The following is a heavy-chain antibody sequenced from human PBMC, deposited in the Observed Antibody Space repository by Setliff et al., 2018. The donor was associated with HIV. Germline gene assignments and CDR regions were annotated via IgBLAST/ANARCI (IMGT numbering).Heavy chain of an antibody. J-gene: IGHJ6*03. D-gene: IGHD2-8*01. V-gene: IGHV1-69*13. Sequence: GASVKVSCKASGGTFSSYAISWVRQAPGQGLEWMGGIIPIFGTVKYAQKFQGRVTITADGSTSTAYMEVSRLRSEDTAVYYCARRGTNGAPGYYYMDVWGKGTTVTVSS. CDR2: IIPIFGTV. CDR1: GGTFSSYA. CDR3: ARRGTNGAPGYYYMDV.